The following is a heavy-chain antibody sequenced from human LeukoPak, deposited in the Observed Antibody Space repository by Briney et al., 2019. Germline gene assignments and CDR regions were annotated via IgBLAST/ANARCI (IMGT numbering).Heavy chain of an antibody. CDR3: ARARTDYFDSSGSPFHY. CDR1: GGTFSNYA. Sequence: SVKVSCKASGGTFSNYALSWVRQAPGQGLEWMGATIPIFNAANYAQTFKGRVTITADESTSTAYMELRSLTSEDTALYYCARARTDYFDSSGSPFHYWGQGTLVTVSS. J-gene: IGHJ4*01. V-gene: IGHV1-69*13. D-gene: IGHD3-22*01. CDR2: TIPIFNAA.